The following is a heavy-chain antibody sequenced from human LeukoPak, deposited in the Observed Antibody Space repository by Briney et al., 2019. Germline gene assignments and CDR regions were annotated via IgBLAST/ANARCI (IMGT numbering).Heavy chain of an antibody. CDR2: IYYSGST. D-gene: IGHD1-1*01. CDR3: AREDTTVLWFDP. CDR1: GGSISSGDYY. J-gene: IGHJ5*02. V-gene: IGHV4-30-4*08. Sequence: SETLSLTCTVSGGSISSGDYYWSWIRQPPGKGLEWIGYIYYSGSTYYNPSLKSRVTISVDTSKNQFSLKLSSVTAADTAVYYCAREDTTVLWFDPWGQGTLVTVSS.